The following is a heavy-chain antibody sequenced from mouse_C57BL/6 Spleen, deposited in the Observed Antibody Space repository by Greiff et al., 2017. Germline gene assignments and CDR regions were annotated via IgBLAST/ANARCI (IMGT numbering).Heavy chain of an antibody. D-gene: IGHD2-1*01. CDR2: IHPNSGST. J-gene: IGHJ1*03. Sequence: VKLQQPGAELVKPGASVKLSCKASGYTFTSYWMHWVKQRPGQGLEWIGMIHPNSGSTNYNEKFKSKATLTVDKSSSTAYMQLSSLTSEDSAVYYCAREEAYGNFRYFDVWGTGTTVTVSS. CDR1: GYTFTSYW. CDR3: AREEAYGNFRYFDV. V-gene: IGHV1-64*01.